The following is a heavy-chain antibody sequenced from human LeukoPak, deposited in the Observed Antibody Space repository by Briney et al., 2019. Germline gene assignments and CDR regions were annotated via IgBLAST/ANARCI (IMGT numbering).Heavy chain of an antibody. CDR3: VKDSPPRYSGSPPAY. D-gene: IGHD1-26*01. V-gene: IGHV3-7*03. Sequence: GGSLRLSCAASGFTFSSYWMSWVRQAPGKGLEWVANINKDGGEKYYVDSVKGRFTISRDYAKNSLYLQMNSLRADDTAVYYCVKDSPPRYSGSPPAYWGQGTLVTVSS. J-gene: IGHJ4*02. CDR1: GFTFSSYW. CDR2: INKDGGEK.